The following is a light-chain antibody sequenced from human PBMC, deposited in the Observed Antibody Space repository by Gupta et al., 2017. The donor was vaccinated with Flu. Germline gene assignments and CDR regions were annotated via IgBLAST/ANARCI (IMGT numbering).Light chain of an antibody. CDR1: QDISNY. CDR3: HVNVNLAPFT. V-gene: IGKV1-33*01. CDR2: GAS. Sequence: DIQMTQYPCFLSASVGDRVTVTCQASQDISNYLNWYKQKPGKAPKLLIYGASNWETGVTSRFSGSGNGKDFTFSNSSRLREDFASYYSHVNVNLAPFTFGHGTNLDIK. J-gene: IGKJ3*01.